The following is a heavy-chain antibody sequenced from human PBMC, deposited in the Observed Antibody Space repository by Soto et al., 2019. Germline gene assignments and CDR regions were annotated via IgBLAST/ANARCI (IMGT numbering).Heavy chain of an antibody. J-gene: IGHJ4*02. V-gene: IGHV3-23*01. Sequence: EVQLLESGGGLVQPGGSLRLSCAASGFTFSSYAMSWVRQAPGKGLEWVSAISGSGGSTYYADSVKGRFTISRDNSKNTRYLQMNSLRAEDTAVYYCAKDEDSSGWRHDDYWGQGTLVTVSS. CDR1: GFTFSSYA. CDR3: AKDEDSSGWRHDDY. CDR2: ISGSGGST. D-gene: IGHD6-19*01.